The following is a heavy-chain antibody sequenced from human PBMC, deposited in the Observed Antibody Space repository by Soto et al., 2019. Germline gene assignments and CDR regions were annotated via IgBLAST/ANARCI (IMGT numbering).Heavy chain of an antibody. V-gene: IGHV4-59*01. D-gene: IGHD6-13*01. CDR1: GGSISSYY. Sequence: PSETLSLTCTVSGGSISSYYWIWIRQPPGKGLEWIGYIYYSGSTNYNPSLKSRVTISVDTSKNQFSLKLSSVTAADTAVYYCARRLIAAAGGYWFDPWGQGTLVTVSS. J-gene: IGHJ5*02. CDR3: ARRLIAAAGGYWFDP. CDR2: IYYSGST.